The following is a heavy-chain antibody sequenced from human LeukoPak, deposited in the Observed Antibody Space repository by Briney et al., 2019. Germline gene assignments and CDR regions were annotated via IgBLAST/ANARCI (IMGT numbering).Heavy chain of an antibody. CDR1: RFTFRSYS. CDR3: ARDDSHGYHFFDS. J-gene: IGHJ4*02. Sequence: PGGSLRLSCAASRFTFRSYSMNWIRQAPGKGLEWVSSISGSGEFIYYGDSVKGRVTISRDNGKNSLYLQMNSVRPEDMAVYYCARDDSHGYHFFDSWGRGTLVTVSS. D-gene: IGHD3-22*01. V-gene: IGHV3-21*01. CDR2: ISGSGEFI.